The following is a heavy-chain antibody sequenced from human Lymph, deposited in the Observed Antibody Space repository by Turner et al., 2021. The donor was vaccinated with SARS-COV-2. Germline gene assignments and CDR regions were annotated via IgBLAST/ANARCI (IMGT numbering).Heavy chain of an antibody. Sequence: EVQLGETGGGFNQPGGSLRLSCAASVFIISRNYMIWDREAPGKGRKWFSVIYSGGTTYYADSVKGRFTISRDNSKNTLYLQMNSLRVDDTALYYCARDLGTYGIDVWGQGTTVTVSS. CDR3: ARDLGTYGIDV. V-gene: IGHV3-53*02. D-gene: IGHD6-13*01. CDR2: IYSGGTT. J-gene: IGHJ6*02. CDR1: VFIISRNY.